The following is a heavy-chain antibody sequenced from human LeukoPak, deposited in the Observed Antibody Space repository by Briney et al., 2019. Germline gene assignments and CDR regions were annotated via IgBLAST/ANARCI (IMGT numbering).Heavy chain of an antibody. V-gene: IGHV1-2*02. D-gene: IGHD3-16*01. CDR3: ARDRYVARYFDY. Sequence: GASVKVSCKASGYTFTGYFIHWVRQPPGQALEGMGWINPNSGGTNYAQKFQGRVTMTRDTSITTAYMELSRLRSDDTAVYFCARDRYVARYFDYWGQGTLVTVSS. CDR2: INPNSGGT. J-gene: IGHJ4*02. CDR1: GYTFTGYF.